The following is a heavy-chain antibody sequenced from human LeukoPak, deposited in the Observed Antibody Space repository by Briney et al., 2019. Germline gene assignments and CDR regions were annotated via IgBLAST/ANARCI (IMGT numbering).Heavy chain of an antibody. CDR2: IIPIFGTA. J-gene: IGHJ3*02. Sequence: ASVKVSCKASGGTFSSYAISWVRQAPGQGLEWMGGIIPIFGTANYAQKFQGRVTITADESTSTAYMELSSLRSEDTAVYYCARVGRDIVVVPAAIPHDAFDIWGQGTMVTVFS. D-gene: IGHD2-2*02. CDR1: GGTFSSYA. V-gene: IGHV1-69*13. CDR3: ARVGRDIVVVPAAIPHDAFDI.